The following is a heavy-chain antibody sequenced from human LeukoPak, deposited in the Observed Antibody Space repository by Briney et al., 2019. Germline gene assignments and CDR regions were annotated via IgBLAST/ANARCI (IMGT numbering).Heavy chain of an antibody. CDR2: ISNSAI. J-gene: IGHJ4*02. V-gene: IGHV3-48*01. D-gene: IGHD6-13*01. Sequence: GGSLRLSCAASGFTFSSYSMNWVRQAPGKGLEWVSYISNSAIYYADSLKGRFTISRDNAKNSLYLQMNSLRAEDTAVYYCARDRGYSSSWYNFDYWGQGTLVTVSS. CDR1: GFTFSSYS. CDR3: ARDRGYSSSWYNFDY.